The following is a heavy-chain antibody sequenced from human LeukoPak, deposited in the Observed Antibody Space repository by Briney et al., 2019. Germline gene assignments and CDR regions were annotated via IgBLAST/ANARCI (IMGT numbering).Heavy chain of an antibody. CDR2: ISYDGTNK. CDR1: RFTFSNYG. CDR3: AKDDRGNEAPFDY. J-gene: IGHJ4*02. V-gene: IGHV3-30*18. Sequence: GGSLRLSCAASRFTFSNYGMHWVRQAPGKGLEWVAVISYDGTNKYYADSVKGRFTISRDNSKNTLHLQMNSLRAEDTAVYYCAKDDRGNEAPFDYWGQGTLVTVSS.